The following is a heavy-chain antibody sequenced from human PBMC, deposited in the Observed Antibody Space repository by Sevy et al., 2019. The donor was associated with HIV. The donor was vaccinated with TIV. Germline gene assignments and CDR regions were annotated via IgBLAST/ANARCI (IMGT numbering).Heavy chain of an antibody. V-gene: IGHV3-66*01. CDR1: GFTVNSNY. CDR3: ASGKSGYGYALNY. D-gene: IGHD5-18*01. J-gene: IGHJ4*02. Sequence: GGSLRLSCAASGFTVNSNYMTWVRQAPGKGLEGVSIIHSDDTTYHADSVKDRFNISIDNFKNTLYLHLSILIAEDPAVYYCASGKSGYGYALNYWGQGTLVTVSS. CDR2: IHSDDTT.